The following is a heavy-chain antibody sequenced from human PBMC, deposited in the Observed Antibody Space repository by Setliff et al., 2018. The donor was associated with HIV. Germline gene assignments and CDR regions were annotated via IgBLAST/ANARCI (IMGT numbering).Heavy chain of an antibody. CDR1: GGSIGTYY. Sequence: SETLSLTCSVSGGSIGTYYWSWIRQSPGKGLEWIGYIYASGATNYNPSLRSRVTISVDTSKNQFSLKLNSVTATDTAVYYCARDESQVEVHRGYSYGSFDYWGQGTLVTVSS. CDR3: ARDESQVEVHRGYSYGSFDY. D-gene: IGHD5-18*01. CDR2: IYASGAT. J-gene: IGHJ4*02. V-gene: IGHV4-4*08.